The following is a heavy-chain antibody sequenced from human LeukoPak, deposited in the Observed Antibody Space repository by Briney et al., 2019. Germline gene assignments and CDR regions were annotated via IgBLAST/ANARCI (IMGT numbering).Heavy chain of an antibody. CDR3: ARSYDSSGYYPGALGD. J-gene: IGHJ4*02. CDR2: ISVRSSHI. V-gene: IGHV3-21*01. Sequence: GGSLRLSCAASGVTLRTGAYSLTWVRQAPGKGLEWVASISVRSSHIFYVDSVKGRFTISRDNAKNSLYLQMNSLRAEETAVYYCARSYDSSGYYPGALGDWGQGTLVTVSS. CDR1: GVTLRTGAYS. D-gene: IGHD3-22*01.